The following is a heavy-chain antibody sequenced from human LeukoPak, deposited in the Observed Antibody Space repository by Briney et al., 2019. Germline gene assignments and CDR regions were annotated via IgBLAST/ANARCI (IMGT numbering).Heavy chain of an antibody. CDR2: INQDGSQK. CDR3: ARRDYYDSSGYSPLFDY. CDR1: GFTFSTNW. D-gene: IGHD3-22*01. J-gene: IGHJ4*02. Sequence: PGGSLRLSCAASGFTFSTNWMTWVRQAPGKGLEWVANINQDGSQKYYVDSVKGRFTVSRDNAKNSLYLQMNSLRAEDTTVYYCARRDYYDSSGYSPLFDYWGQGTLVTVSS. V-gene: IGHV3-7*05.